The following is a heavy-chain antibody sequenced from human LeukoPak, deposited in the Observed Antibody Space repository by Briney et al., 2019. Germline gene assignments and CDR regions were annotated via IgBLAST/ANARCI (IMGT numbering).Heavy chain of an antibody. Sequence: PGRSLRLSCAASGFTSSSYAMYWVRQAPGKGLEWVAVISYDGSDKFYADSVKGRFTISRDSSKNTLYLQMNSLRPEDTAVYYCARARPSMWIDYWGQGTLVTVSS. CDR1: GFTSSSYA. V-gene: IGHV3-30*04. D-gene: IGHD5-12*01. CDR3: ARARPSMWIDY. CDR2: ISYDGSDK. J-gene: IGHJ4*02.